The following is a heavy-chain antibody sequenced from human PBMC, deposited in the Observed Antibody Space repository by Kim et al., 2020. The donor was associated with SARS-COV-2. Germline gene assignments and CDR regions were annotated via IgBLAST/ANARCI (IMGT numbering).Heavy chain of an antibody. CDR3: ARGGRYYYGSGRNIDY. Sequence: SETLSLTCAVYGGSFSGYYWSWIRQPPGKGLEWIGEINHSGSTNYNPSLKSRVTISVDTSKNQFSLKLSSVTAADTAVYYCARGGRYYYGSGRNIDYWGQGTLVTVSS. J-gene: IGHJ4*02. CDR1: GGSFSGYY. D-gene: IGHD3-10*01. V-gene: IGHV4-34*01. CDR2: INHSGST.